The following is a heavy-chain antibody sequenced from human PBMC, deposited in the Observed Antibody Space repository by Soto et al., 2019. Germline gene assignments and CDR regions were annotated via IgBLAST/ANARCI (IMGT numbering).Heavy chain of an antibody. D-gene: IGHD6-13*01. V-gene: IGHV4-31*03. CDR2: IYYSGST. J-gene: IGHJ6*02. CDR1: GGSISSGGYY. Sequence: QVQLQESGPGLVKPSQTLSLTCTVSGGSISSGGYYWSWIRQHPGKCLEWIGYIYYSGSTYYKPSLKSRGTISVDTSKNQYALKLSSVTAADTAVYYCVTELAAAKSYYYYGMDVWGQGTPVTVSS. CDR3: VTELAAAKSYYYYGMDV.